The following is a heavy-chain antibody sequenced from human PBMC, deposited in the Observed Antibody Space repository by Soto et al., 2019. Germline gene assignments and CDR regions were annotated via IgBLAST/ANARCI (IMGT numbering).Heavy chain of an antibody. D-gene: IGHD5-18*01. V-gene: IGHV1-69*05. CDR3: ARDSGYNYGMNYHSYGMDV. J-gene: IGHJ6*02. Sequence: GXSVKVSCKASGGSFINYVIFWVRQAPGQRLEWMGGIIPTFGKANYAQKFQDRVTITTDESTSTAYMELSSLRSEDTAVYYCARDSGYNYGMNYHSYGMDVWGQGTTVTVSS. CDR2: IIPTFGKA. CDR1: GGSFINYV.